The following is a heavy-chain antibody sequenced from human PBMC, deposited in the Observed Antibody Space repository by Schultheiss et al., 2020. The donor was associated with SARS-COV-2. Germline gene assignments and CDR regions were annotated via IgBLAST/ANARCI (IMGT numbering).Heavy chain of an antibody. CDR3: ARAIQLERRRGYYFDY. D-gene: IGHD1-1*01. CDR1: GRSFSGYY. CDR2: INHSGTT. Sequence: SETLSLTCAVYGRSFSGYYWSWIRQPPGKGLEWIGEINHSGTTTYSPSLKSRVTISVDTSKNQFSLKVRSVTAADTAVYYCARAIQLERRRGYYFDYWGQGTLVTVSS. V-gene: IGHV4-34*01. J-gene: IGHJ4*02.